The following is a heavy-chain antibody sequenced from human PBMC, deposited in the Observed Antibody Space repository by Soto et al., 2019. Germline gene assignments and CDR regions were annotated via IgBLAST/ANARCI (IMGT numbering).Heavy chain of an antibody. V-gene: IGHV4-34*01. D-gene: IGHD3-9*01. Sequence: TLSLTCAVYGGSFSGYYWSWIRQPPGKGLEWIGEINHSGSTNYNPSLKSRVTISVDTSKNQFSLKLSSVTAADTAVYYCARVLRYFDWLLVHRWFDPWGQGTLVTVSS. J-gene: IGHJ5*02. CDR3: ARVLRYFDWLLVHRWFDP. CDR1: GGSFSGYY. CDR2: INHSGST.